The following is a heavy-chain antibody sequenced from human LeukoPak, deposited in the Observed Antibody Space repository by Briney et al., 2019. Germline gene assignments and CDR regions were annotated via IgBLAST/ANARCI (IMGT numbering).Heavy chain of an antibody. CDR2: IYTSGST. Sequence: PSQTLSLTCTVSGGSISSGSYYWSWIRQPAGKGLEWIGRIYTSGSTNYNPSLKSRVTISVDTSKNQFSLKLSSVTAADTAVYYCARAGRYCSSTSCYRHVFDIWGQGTMVTVSS. J-gene: IGHJ3*02. V-gene: IGHV4-61*02. CDR3: ARAGRYCSSTSCYRHVFDI. D-gene: IGHD2-2*01. CDR1: GGSISSGSYY.